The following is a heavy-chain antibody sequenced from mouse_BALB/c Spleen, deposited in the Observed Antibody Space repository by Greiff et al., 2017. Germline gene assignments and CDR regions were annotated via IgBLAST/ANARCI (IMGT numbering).Heavy chain of an antibody. V-gene: IGHV1-14*01. D-gene: IGHD2-1*01. CDR1: GYTFTSYV. J-gene: IGHJ4*01. Sequence: VHVKQSGPELVKPGASVKMSCKASGYTFTSYVMHWVKQKPGQGLEWIGYINPYNDGTKYNEKFKGKATLTSDKSSSTAYMELSSLTSEDSAVYYCARGGNYVLLDYWGQGTSVTVSS. CDR3: ARGGNYVLLDY. CDR2: INPYNDGT.